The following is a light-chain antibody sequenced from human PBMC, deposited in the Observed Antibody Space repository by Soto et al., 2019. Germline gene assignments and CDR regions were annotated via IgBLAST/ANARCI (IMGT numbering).Light chain of an antibody. Sequence: ILMTQSPATLSVSRWERATLSCRASQSVSSNLAWYQQKPGQAPRLLIYGASTRATGIPARFSGGGSGTEFTLTISSLQSEDFAVYYCQQYNNWPPWTFGQGTKVDIK. CDR2: GAS. J-gene: IGKJ1*01. V-gene: IGKV3-15*01. CDR1: QSVSSN. CDR3: QQYNNWPPWT.